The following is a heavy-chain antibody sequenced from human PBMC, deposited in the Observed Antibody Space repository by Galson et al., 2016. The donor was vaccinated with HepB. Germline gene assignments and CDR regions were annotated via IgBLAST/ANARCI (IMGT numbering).Heavy chain of an antibody. CDR2: IYHTVTS. D-gene: IGHD2-2*01. Sequence: SETLSLTCAVSGASVNSSNWWTWVRQAPGTGLEWIGEIYHTVTSNNNPSLLSRFTMSIDSSRNHFSLNLNSVTAADTAVYYCARASIVPGARMVFDSWGQGILVTVSS. V-gene: IGHV4-4*02. CDR3: ARASIVPGARMVFDS. J-gene: IGHJ5*01. CDR1: GASVNSSNW.